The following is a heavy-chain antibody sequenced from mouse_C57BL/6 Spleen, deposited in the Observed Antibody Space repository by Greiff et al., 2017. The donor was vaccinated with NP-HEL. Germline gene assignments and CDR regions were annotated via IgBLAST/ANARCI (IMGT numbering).Heavy chain of an antibody. Sequence: QVQLQQPGAELVKPGASVKLSCKASGYTFTSYWMHWVKQRPGQGLEWIGMIHPHSGSTNYNEKFKSKATLTVDKSSSTAYMQLSSLTSEDSAVYYCARSTTVVATKYAMDYWGQGTSVTVSS. CDR1: GYTFTSYW. CDR3: ARSTTVVATKYAMDY. CDR2: IHPHSGST. J-gene: IGHJ4*01. D-gene: IGHD1-1*01. V-gene: IGHV1-64*01.